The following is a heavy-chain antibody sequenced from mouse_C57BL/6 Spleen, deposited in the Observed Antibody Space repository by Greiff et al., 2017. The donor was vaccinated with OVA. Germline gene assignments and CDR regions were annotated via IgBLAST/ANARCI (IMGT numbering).Heavy chain of an antibody. CDR3: ARSKRNPFDY. V-gene: IGHV1-63*01. J-gene: IGHJ2*01. Sequence: LQESGAELVRPGTSVKMSCKASGYTFTNYWIGWAKQRPGHGLEWIGDIYPGGGYTNYNEKFKGKATLTADKSSSTAYMQFSSLTSEDSAIYYCARSKRNPFDYWGQGTTLTVSS. CDR2: IYPGGGYT. CDR1: GYTFTNYW.